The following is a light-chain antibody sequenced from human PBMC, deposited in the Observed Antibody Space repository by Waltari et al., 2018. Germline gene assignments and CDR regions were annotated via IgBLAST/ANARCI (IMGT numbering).Light chain of an antibody. Sequence: EIVMTQSPATLSVSPGEKATLSCRASQSGSGNLAWYQQQPGQAPRLLIYGASTRATGIPARFSGSGSGTEFTLTISSLQSEDFAVYYCQQYRNWPPWTFGQGTKVEIK. CDR2: GAS. CDR3: QQYRNWPPWT. CDR1: QSGSGN. V-gene: IGKV3D-15*01. J-gene: IGKJ1*01.